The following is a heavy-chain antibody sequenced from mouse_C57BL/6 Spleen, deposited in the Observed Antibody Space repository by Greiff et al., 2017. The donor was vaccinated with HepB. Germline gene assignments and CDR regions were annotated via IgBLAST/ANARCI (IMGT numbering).Heavy chain of an antibody. CDR1: GFTFSSYA. CDR2: ISDGGSYT. Sequence: DVQLVESGGGLVKPGGSLKLSCAASGFTFSSYAMSWVRQTPEKRLEWVATISDGGSYTYYPDNVKGRFTISRDNAKNNLYLQMSHLKSEDTAMYYCAREGYYGSSFFAYWGQGTLVTVSA. D-gene: IGHD1-1*01. J-gene: IGHJ3*01. V-gene: IGHV5-4*01. CDR3: AREGYYGSSFFAY.